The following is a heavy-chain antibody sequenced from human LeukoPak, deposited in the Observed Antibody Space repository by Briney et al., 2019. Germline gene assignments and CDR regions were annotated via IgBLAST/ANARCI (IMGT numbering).Heavy chain of an antibody. J-gene: IGHJ4*02. CDR3: ARDRTSYEYYFDY. Sequence: PGGSLRLSCAASGFTFSIYAMHWVRQAPGKGQEWGAGISYDGTNKYYADSVKGGFTISRDNSKNTLYLQMNSLKAEDTAVYYCARDRTSYEYYFDYWGQGTLVAVSS. CDR2: ISYDGTNK. CDR1: GFTFSIYA. V-gene: IGHV3-30*04. D-gene: IGHD2/OR15-2a*01.